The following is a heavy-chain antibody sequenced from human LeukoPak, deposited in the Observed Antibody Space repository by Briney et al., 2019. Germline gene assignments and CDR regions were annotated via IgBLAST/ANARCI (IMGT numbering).Heavy chain of an antibody. D-gene: IGHD6-6*01. CDR3: ARGLRGVLAARPRRYYYYYMDV. CDR1: GYTFTSYD. V-gene: IGHV1-8*01. CDR2: MNPNSGNT. Sequence: GASVTVSFKASGYTFTSYDINWVRQATGQGLEWMGWMNPNSGNTGYAQKFQGRGTMTRNTSISTAYMELSSLRSEDTAVYYCARGLRGVLAARPRRYYYYYMDVWGKGTTVTVSS. J-gene: IGHJ6*03.